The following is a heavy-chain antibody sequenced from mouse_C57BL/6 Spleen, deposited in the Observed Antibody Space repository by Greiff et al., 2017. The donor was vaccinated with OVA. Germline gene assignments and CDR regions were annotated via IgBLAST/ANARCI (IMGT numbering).Heavy chain of an antibody. CDR3: ARAIGRGYFDV. D-gene: IGHD3-1*01. V-gene: IGHV1-42*01. J-gene: IGHJ1*03. CDR2: INPSTGGT. Sequence: VQLQQSGPELVKPGASVKISCKASGYSFTGYYMNWVKQSPEKSLEWIGEINPSTGGTTYNQKFKAKATLTVDKSSSTAYMQLKSLTSEDSAVYYCARAIGRGYFDVWGTGTTVTVSS. CDR1: GYSFTGYY.